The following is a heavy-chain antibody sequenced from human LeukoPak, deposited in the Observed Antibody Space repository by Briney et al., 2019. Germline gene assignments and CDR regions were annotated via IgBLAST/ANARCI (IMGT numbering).Heavy chain of an antibody. CDR3: AKYYYGSGSYYRGAFDI. CDR1: GFTFSSYA. CDR2: ISGSGGST. D-gene: IGHD3-10*01. V-gene: IGHV3-23*01. Sequence: GGSLRLSCAASGFTFSSYAMSWVRQAPGKGLEWVSAISGSGGSTYYVDSVKGRFTISRDNSKNTLYLQMNGLRAEDTAVYYCAKYYYGSGSYYRGAFDIWGQGTMVTVSS. J-gene: IGHJ3*02.